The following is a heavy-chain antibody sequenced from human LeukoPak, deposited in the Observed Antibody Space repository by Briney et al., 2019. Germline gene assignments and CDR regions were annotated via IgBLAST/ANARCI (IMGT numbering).Heavy chain of an antibody. J-gene: IGHJ6*03. Sequence: PGGSLRLSCAASGFTFSSYGMHWVRQAPSKGLEWVAFIQYDGSDKYYADSVKGRFTISRDNSKNTLYLQMNSLRAEDTAVYYCAKGRGWEASYYYYYMDVWGKGTTVTISS. CDR1: GFTFSSYG. V-gene: IGHV3-30*02. CDR2: IQYDGSDK. D-gene: IGHD1-26*01. CDR3: AKGRGWEASYYYYYMDV.